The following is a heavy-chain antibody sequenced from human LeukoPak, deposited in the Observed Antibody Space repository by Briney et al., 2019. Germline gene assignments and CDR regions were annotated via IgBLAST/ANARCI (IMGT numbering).Heavy chain of an antibody. CDR1: GYTFTSYY. CDR2: INPNSGGT. V-gene: IGHV1-2*02. D-gene: IGHD2-15*01. Sequence: ASVKVSCKASGYTFTSYYMHWVRQAPGQGLEWMGWINPNSGGTNYAQKFQGRVTMTRDTSISTAYMELSRLRSDDTAVYYCARDWGYCSGGSCYGPYNWFDPWGQGTLVTVSS. CDR3: ARDWGYCSGGSCYGPYNWFDP. J-gene: IGHJ5*02.